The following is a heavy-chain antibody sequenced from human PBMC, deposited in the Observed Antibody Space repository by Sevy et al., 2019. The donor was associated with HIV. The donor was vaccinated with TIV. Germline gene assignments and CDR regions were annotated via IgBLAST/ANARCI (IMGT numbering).Heavy chain of an antibody. CDR2: ISYDGSKK. J-gene: IGHJ6*02. Sequence: GGSLRLSCAASGFTFSSYGMHWVRQAPGKGLEWVAVISYDGSKKYYADSVKGRFTISRDNSKNTLYLQMNSLRAEDQVLYYCAQDGDTIVATIWYYYYGMDVWGQGTKVTVSS. CDR1: GFTFSSYG. CDR3: AQDGDTIVATIWYYYYGMDV. V-gene: IGHV3-30*18. D-gene: IGHD5-12*01.